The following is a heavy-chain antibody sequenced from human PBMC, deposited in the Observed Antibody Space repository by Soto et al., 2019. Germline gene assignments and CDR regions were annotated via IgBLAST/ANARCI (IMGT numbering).Heavy chain of an antibody. CDR1: GGSISSYY. J-gene: IGHJ5*02. Sequence: SETLSLTCTVSGGSISSYYWSWIRQPPGKGLEWIGYIYYSGSTNYNPSLKSRVTISVDTSKNQFSLKLSSVTAADTAVYYCARVRYSSSWYSNWFDPWGQGTLVTVSS. V-gene: IGHV4-59*01. D-gene: IGHD6-13*01. CDR3: ARVRYSSSWYSNWFDP. CDR2: IYYSGST.